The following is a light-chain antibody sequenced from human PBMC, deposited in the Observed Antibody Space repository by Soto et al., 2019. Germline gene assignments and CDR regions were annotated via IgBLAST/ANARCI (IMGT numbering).Light chain of an antibody. J-gene: IGKJ1*01. CDR3: QQYVSAPPSWT. CDR1: QSVSSSY. V-gene: IGKV3-20*01. CDR2: GAS. Sequence: ETVLTQSPGTLSLSPGERATLSCRASQSVSSSYLAWYQQKPGQAPRLLIYGASSRATGIPDRFSGSGSGTDFNLTVSRVEPEDFAVYYCQQYVSAPPSWTFGQGTKVEI.